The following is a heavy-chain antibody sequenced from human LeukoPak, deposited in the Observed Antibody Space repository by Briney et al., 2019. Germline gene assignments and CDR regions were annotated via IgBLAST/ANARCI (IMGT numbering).Heavy chain of an antibody. Sequence: ASVKVSCKASGYTFTGYYMHWVRQAPGQGLEWMGWISAYNGNTNYAQKLQGRVTMTTDTSTSTAYMELRSLRSDDTAVYYCARDGPMTTVTTDDAFDIWGQGTMVTVSS. CDR2: ISAYNGNT. D-gene: IGHD4-17*01. V-gene: IGHV1-18*04. J-gene: IGHJ3*02. CDR1: GYTFTGYY. CDR3: ARDGPMTTVTTDDAFDI.